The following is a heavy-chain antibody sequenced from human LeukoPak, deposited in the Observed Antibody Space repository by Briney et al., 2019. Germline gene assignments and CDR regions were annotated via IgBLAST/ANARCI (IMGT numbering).Heavy chain of an antibody. J-gene: IGHJ3*02. V-gene: IGHV4-59*01. Sequence: SETLSLTCTVSGGSISNYYWSWIRQPPGKGLEWIGYIYYSGSTNYNPSLKSRVTISVDTSKNQFSLKLSSVTAADTAVYYCARGAIRTDYYYDSSGYDPDAFDIWGQGTMVTVSS. D-gene: IGHD3-22*01. CDR2: IYYSGST. CDR3: ARGAIRTDYYYDSSGYDPDAFDI. CDR1: GGSISNYY.